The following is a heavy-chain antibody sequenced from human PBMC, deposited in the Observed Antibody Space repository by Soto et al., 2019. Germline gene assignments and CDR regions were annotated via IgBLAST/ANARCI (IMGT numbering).Heavy chain of an antibody. CDR3: AKDSNKYSSSLRGRYFDY. CDR2: ITGGGINT. D-gene: IGHD4-4*01. V-gene: IGHV3-23*01. CDR1: GFPFSSYV. Sequence: EVQLLESGGGLVQRGGSLRLSCAASGFPFSSYVMSWVRQAPGTGLEWVSGITGGGINTFYADSVKGRFTISRDNSKNPLFLTMNSVGAEDTAVYYCAKDSNKYSSSLRGRYFDYWGQGIGVTVSS. J-gene: IGHJ4*02.